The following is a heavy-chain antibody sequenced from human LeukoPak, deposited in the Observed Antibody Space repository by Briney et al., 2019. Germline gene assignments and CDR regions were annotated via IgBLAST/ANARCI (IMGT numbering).Heavy chain of an antibody. V-gene: IGHV1-18*01. CDR2: ISAYNGNT. D-gene: IGHD6-13*01. Sequence: ASVKVSCKASGYTFTSYGISWVRQAPGQGLEWMGWISAYNGNTNYAQKLQGRVTMTTDTSTSTAYMELSRLRSDDTAVYYCASYSSSWRPYYFDYWGQGTLVTVSS. CDR3: ASYSSSWRPYYFDY. J-gene: IGHJ4*02. CDR1: GYTFTSYG.